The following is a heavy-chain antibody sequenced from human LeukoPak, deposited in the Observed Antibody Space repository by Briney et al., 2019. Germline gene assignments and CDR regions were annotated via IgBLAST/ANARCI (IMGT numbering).Heavy chain of an antibody. D-gene: IGHD2-21*01. V-gene: IGHV1-69*13. CDR3: ATHEEAYCGGDCYSESAEYFQH. CDR2: IIPIFGTA. CDR1: GYTFTSYY. J-gene: IGHJ1*01. Sequence: SVKVSCKASGYTFTSYYMHWVRQAPGQGLEWMGGIIPIFGTANYAQKFQGRVTITADESTNTAYMELSSLRSEDTAVYYCATHEEAYCGGDCYSESAEYFQHWGQGTLVTVSS.